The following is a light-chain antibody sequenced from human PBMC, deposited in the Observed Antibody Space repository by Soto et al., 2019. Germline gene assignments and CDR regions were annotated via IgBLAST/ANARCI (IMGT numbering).Light chain of an antibody. Sequence: DIVMTQTPLSSPVTLGQAASISCRSSPSIVHSDGNTYRSWYQQRPGQPPRLLIYKVSDRFSGVPDRISGSGAGTDFTLTISRVEAEDVVVYYCMQATQSHWTLGQGTKVDI. CDR2: KVS. J-gene: IGKJ1*01. CDR1: PSIVHSDGNTY. V-gene: IGKV2-24*01. CDR3: MQATQSHWT.